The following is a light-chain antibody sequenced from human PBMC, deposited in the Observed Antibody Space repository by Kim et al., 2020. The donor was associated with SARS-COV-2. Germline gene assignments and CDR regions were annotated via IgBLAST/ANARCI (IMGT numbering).Light chain of an antibody. J-gene: IGLJ1*01. V-gene: IGLV1-40*01. Sequence: QPVLTQPPSVSGAPGQRITISCTGSSSNTGAGYDVNWYQQFPGTAPKLLIYANSNRPSGVPDRFSGSKSGTSASLAITGLQAEDETYYYCQSYDSSLSGYVFGTGTKVTVL. CDR3: QSYDSSLSGYV. CDR1: SSNTGAGYD. CDR2: ANS.